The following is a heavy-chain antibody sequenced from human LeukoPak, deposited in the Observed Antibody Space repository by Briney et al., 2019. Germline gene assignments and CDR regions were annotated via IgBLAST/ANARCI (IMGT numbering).Heavy chain of an antibody. V-gene: IGHV4-39*01. Sequence: SETLSLTCTVSGGSISSSSYYWGWIRQPPGKGLEWIGSIYYSGSTYYNPSLKSRVTISVDTSKNQFSLRLNSVTAADTAVYYCARLPLSMSGYPPDYWGQGTLVTVSS. J-gene: IGHJ4*02. CDR2: IYYSGST. CDR3: ARLPLSMSGYPPDY. CDR1: GGSISSSSYY. D-gene: IGHD3-3*01.